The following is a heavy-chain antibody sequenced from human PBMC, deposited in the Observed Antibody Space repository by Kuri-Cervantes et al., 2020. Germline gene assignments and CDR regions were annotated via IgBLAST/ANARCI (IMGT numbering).Heavy chain of an antibody. CDR1: GDSVSSNSAA. CDR2: TYYRSKWYN. Sequence: SETLSLTCAISGDSVSSNSAAWNWIRQSPSRGLEWLGRTYYRSKWYNDYAVSVKSRITINPDTSKNQFSLKLSSVTAADTAVYYCARDSHGYGDVRDYYYYGMDVWGQGTTVTVSS. CDR3: ARDSHGYGDVRDYYYYGMDV. J-gene: IGHJ6*02. V-gene: IGHV6-1*01. D-gene: IGHD3-10*02.